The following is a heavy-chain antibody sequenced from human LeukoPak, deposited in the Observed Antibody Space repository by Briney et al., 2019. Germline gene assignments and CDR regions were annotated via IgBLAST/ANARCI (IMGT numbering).Heavy chain of an antibody. V-gene: IGHV4-61*02. CDR3: ARACSNWFDP. J-gene: IGHJ5*02. Sequence: SETLSLTCSVYSGSISSGSYYWSWIRQPAGKGLQWIGRIYTSGSTNYNPSLKSRVTIPVDTSKNQFSLKLSSVTAADTAVYYCARACSNWFDPWGQGSLVTVSS. CDR2: IYTSGST. CDR1: SGSISSGSYY. D-gene: IGHD4/OR15-4a*01.